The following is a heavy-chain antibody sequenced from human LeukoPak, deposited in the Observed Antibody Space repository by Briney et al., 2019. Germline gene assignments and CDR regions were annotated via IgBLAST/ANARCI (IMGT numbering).Heavy chain of an antibody. CDR3: AREARPLYDILTGYYLN. CDR2: ISGSGGST. J-gene: IGHJ4*02. Sequence: GGSLRLSCAASGFTFSSYAMSWVRQAPGKGLEWVSAISGSGGSTYYADSVKGRFTISRDNSKNTLYLQMNSLRAEDTAVYYCAREARPLYDILTGYYLNWGQGTLVTVSS. CDR1: GFTFSSYA. V-gene: IGHV3-23*01. D-gene: IGHD3-9*01.